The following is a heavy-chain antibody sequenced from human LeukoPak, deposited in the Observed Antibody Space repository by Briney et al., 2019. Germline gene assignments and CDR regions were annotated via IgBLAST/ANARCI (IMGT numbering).Heavy chain of an antibody. CDR1: GFTFSSYA. CDR3: ANDKQQLPNAAFDI. Sequence: GGSLRLSCAASGFTFSSYAMSWVRQAPGKGGEWVSAISGSGGSTYYADSVKGRFTISRDNSKNTLYLQMNSLRAEDTAVYYCANDKQQLPNAAFDIWGQGTMVAASS. J-gene: IGHJ3*02. CDR2: ISGSGGST. V-gene: IGHV3-23*01. D-gene: IGHD6-13*01.